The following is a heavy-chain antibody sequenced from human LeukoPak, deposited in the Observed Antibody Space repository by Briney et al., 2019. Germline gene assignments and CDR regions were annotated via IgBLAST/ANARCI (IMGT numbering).Heavy chain of an antibody. D-gene: IGHD5-12*01. CDR3: ARGYSGYVFFDY. CDR1: GFTFSSYA. J-gene: IGHJ4*02. V-gene: IGHV3-7*04. CDR2: IKRDGSEI. Sequence: AGGSLRLSCAASGFTFSSYAMSWVRQAPGKGLEWVANIKRDGSEIHYVDSVKGRFTVSRDNAKNSLYLQMNSLRGDDTAVYYCARGYSGYVFFDYWGQGTLVTVSS.